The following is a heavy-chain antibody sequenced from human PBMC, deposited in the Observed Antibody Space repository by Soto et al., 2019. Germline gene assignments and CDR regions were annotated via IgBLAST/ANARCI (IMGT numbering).Heavy chain of an antibody. V-gene: IGHV4-4*03. CDR1: GGSISSSNW. CDR3: ARVSGSYYYGMDV. D-gene: IGHD1-26*01. CDR2: IYHSGST. J-gene: IGHJ6*02. Sequence: PETLSLTCAVSGGSISSSNWWSWVRQAPGKGLEWIGEIYHSGSTNYNPSLKSRVTISVDKSKNQFSLKLSSVTAADTAVYYCARVSGSYYYGMDVWGQGTTVTVSS.